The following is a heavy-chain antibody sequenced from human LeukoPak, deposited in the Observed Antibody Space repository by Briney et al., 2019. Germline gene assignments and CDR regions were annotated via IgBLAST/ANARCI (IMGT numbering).Heavy chain of an antibody. CDR3: ARLCGGDCYPQNWFDP. CDR1: GGTFSSYA. Sequence: ASVKVSCKASGGTFSSYAISWVRQAPGKELEWMGRIIPIFCIANHAQKFQGRVTITADKSTSTAYMELSSLRSEDTAVYYCARLCGGDCYPQNWFDPWGQGTLVTVSS. CDR2: IIPIFCIA. J-gene: IGHJ5*02. V-gene: IGHV1-69*04. D-gene: IGHD2-21*02.